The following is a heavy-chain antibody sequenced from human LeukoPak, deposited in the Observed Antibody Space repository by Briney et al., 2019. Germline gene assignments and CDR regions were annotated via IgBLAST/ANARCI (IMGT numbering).Heavy chain of an antibody. CDR1: GFTFSTYS. J-gene: IGHJ4*02. D-gene: IGHD5-12*01. Sequence: NPGGSLRLSCAASGFTFSTYSMNWVRQSPGKGRECVSVIGSRNSYKFYADSVKGRFTISRDNARNSLYLQMKSLRAEDTAVYYCARVMASGYSEANDYWGQGTLVTVSS. CDR3: ARVMASGYSEANDY. V-gene: IGHV3-21*01. CDR2: IGSRNSYK.